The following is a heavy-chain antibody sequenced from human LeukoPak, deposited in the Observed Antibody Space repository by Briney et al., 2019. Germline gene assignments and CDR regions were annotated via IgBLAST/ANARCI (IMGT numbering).Heavy chain of an antibody. J-gene: IGHJ4*02. CDR2: IYYRGST. CDR1: GGSINNYY. CDR3: ARGGDYGDLRYFDY. D-gene: IGHD4-17*01. V-gene: IGHV4-59*01. Sequence: SETLSLTCTVSGGSINNYYWSWIRQPPGKGLEWIGYIYYRGSTNYNPSLKSRVTFSVDTSKNQFSLKLNSVTAAATAVYYCARGGDYGDLRYFDYWGQGTLVTVSS.